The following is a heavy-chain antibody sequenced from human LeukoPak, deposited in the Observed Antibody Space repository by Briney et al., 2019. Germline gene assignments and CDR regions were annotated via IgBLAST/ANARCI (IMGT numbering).Heavy chain of an antibody. CDR2: ISHSGST. CDR1: SYSFSIAYY. CDR3: ARETSQKGAHYMDV. D-gene: IGHD3-16*01. V-gene: IGHV4-38-2*02. Sequence: PSETLSLTCTVSSYSFSIAYYWGWIRQPPGKGLEWIGSISHSGSTNCNPSLKSRVTISVDTSKNQFSLKLSSVTAADTAVYYCARETSQKGAHYMDVWGKGTTVTISS. J-gene: IGHJ6*03.